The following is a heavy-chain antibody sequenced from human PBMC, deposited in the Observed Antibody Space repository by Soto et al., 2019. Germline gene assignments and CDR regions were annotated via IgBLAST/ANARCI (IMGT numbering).Heavy chain of an antibody. D-gene: IGHD3-3*01. J-gene: IGHJ6*02. Sequence: GGSLRLSCAASGFTFSSYAMHWVRQAPGKGLEWVAVISYDGSNKYYADSVKGRFTISRDNSKNTLYLQMNSLRAEDTAVYYCARDMYYDFWSGYPYYYYGMDVWGQGTTVTVSS. CDR2: ISYDGSNK. CDR1: GFTFSSYA. CDR3: ARDMYYDFWSGYPYYYYGMDV. V-gene: IGHV3-30-3*01.